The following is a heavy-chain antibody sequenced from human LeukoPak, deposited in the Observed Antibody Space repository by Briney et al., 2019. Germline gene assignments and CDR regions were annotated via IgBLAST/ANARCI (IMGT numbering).Heavy chain of an antibody. J-gene: IGHJ6*03. V-gene: IGHV3-20*04. CDR2: INLNSLIT. CDR3: AREEKYQLHYIYV. Sequence: TGGTLRLSCAASGYTFDDYGKRWGRQATGKGGEWVTVINLNSLITGYSVSVKGPFTISRHNAKISLYLQMNSLRAEDTALYYCAREEKYQLHYIYVWGKGTTVTVSS. D-gene: IGHD2-2*01. CDR1: GYTFDDYG.